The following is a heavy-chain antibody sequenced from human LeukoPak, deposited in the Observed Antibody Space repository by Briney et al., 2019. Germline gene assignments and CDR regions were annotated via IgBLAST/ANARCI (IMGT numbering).Heavy chain of an antibody. CDR2: IYYSGST. J-gene: IGHJ6*03. V-gene: IGHV4-59*01. D-gene: IGHD3-22*01. CDR3: TRGSIAYYYMDV. CDR1: GGSISSYY. Sequence: SETLSLTCTVSGGSISSYYWSWIRQPPGKGLEWIGYIYYSGSTNYNPSLKSRVTISVDTSKNQFSLKLSSVTAADTAVYYCTRGSIAYYYMDVWGKGATVTISS.